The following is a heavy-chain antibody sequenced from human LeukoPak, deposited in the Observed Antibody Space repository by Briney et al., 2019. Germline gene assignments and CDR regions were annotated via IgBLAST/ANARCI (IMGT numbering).Heavy chain of an antibody. J-gene: IGHJ4*02. CDR1: GFTFSSYA. Sequence: GGSLRLSCAASGFTFSSYAMSWVRQAPGKGLEWVSAISGSGGSTYYADSVKGRFTISRDNSKNTLYLQMNSLRAEDTAVYYCAKEGSYYYGSGSYYNDLNYFDYWGQGTLVTVSS. V-gene: IGHV3-23*01. D-gene: IGHD3-10*01. CDR2: ISGSGGST. CDR3: AKEGSYYYGSGSYYNDLNYFDY.